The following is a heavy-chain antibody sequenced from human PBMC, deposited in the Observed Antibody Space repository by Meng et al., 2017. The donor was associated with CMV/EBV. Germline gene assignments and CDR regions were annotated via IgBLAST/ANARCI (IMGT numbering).Heavy chain of an antibody. Sequence: GGSLRLSCAASGFTFSSYAMSWVRQAPGKGLEWVSAISGSGGSTYYADSVKGRFTISRDNSKNTLYLQMNSLRAEDTAVYYCAKDRLSSSWLYYYYYGMDVWGQGTRSPSP. V-gene: IGHV3-23*01. D-gene: IGHD6-13*01. CDR2: ISGSGGST. J-gene: IGHJ6*02. CDR1: GFTFSSYA. CDR3: AKDRLSSSWLYYYYYGMDV.